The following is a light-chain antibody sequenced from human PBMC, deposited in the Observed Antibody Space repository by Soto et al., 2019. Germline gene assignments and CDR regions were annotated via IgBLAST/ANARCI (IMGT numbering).Light chain of an antibody. CDR1: SSDVGDYNY. CDR3: SSYTSSSTPYV. CDR2: DVS. J-gene: IGLJ3*02. V-gene: IGLV2-14*01. Sequence: QSALTQPASVSGSPGQSITISCTGTSSDVGDYNYVSWYQQHPGKAPKLMIYDVSNRPSGVSNRFSGSKSGNTASLTISGLQAEDEADYYCSSYTSSSTPYVFGGGTKLTVL.